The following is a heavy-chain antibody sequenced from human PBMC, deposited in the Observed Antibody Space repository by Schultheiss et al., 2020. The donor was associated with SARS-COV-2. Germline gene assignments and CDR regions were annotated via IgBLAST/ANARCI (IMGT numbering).Heavy chain of an antibody. CDR2: IIPILGIA. Sequence: ASVKVSCKASGYTFTSYAMHWVRQAPGQRLEWMGRIIPILGIANYAQKFQGRVTMTRDTSTSTVYMELSSLRSEDTAVYYCARDPDEYSSSFPIDYWGQGTLVTVSS. V-gene: IGHV1-3*01. D-gene: IGHD6-6*01. CDR3: ARDPDEYSSSFPIDY. CDR1: GYTFTSYA. J-gene: IGHJ4*02.